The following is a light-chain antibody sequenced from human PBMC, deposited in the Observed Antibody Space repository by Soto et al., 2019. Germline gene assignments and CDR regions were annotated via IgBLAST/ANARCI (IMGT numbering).Light chain of an antibody. J-gene: IGLJ7*01. CDR2: DNN. Sequence: QSVLTQPPSVSAAPGQKVTISCSGSSSNIGNNFVSWYQHLPGTAPKLLIYDNNKRPSGIPDRFSGSNSGTSATLGITGLQTGDEADYYCATWGDSLSAVMFGGGTQLTVL. CDR3: ATWGDSLSAVM. V-gene: IGLV1-51*01. CDR1: SSNIGNNF.